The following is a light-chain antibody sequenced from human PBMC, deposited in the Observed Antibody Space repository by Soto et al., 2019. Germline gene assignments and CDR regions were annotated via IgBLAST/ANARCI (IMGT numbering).Light chain of an antibody. J-gene: IGKJ1*01. CDR2: DAS. CDR3: QQYGTSPRT. CDR1: QSVNNNY. Sequence: EIVLTQSPATLSLSPGERATLSCGASQSVNNNYLAWYQQKPGLAPRLLIYDASSRATGIPDRFSGSGSGTDFTLTISRLEPEDFAVYSCQQYGTSPRTFGQGTKVEIK. V-gene: IGKV3D-20*01.